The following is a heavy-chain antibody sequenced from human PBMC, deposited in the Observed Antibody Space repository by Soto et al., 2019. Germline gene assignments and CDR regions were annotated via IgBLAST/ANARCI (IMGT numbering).Heavy chain of an antibody. CDR2: IYWDDDK. Sequence: QITLKESGPTLVKPTQTLTLTCTFSGFSLSTSGVGVGWIRQPPGKALEWLALIYWDDDKRYSPSLTSRLTITKDTSKNQVVLTMTNMDPVDTATYYCAHRPSYCSGGSCYSGFDYLGQGTLVTVSS. J-gene: IGHJ4*02. CDR1: GFSLSTSGVG. D-gene: IGHD2-15*01. V-gene: IGHV2-5*02. CDR3: AHRPSYCSGGSCYSGFDY.